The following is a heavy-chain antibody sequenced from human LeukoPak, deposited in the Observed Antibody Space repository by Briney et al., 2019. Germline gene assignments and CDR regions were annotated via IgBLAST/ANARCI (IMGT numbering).Heavy chain of an antibody. CDR1: GGSISSYH. V-gene: IGHV4-59*01. D-gene: IGHD1-7*01. Sequence: SETLSLTCTVSGGSISSYHWSWIRQPPGKGLEWIGYIYYSGSTNYNPSLKSRVTISVDTSKNQFSLKLSSVTAADTAVYYCARYNWNYVGAFDIWGQGTMVTVSS. CDR3: ARYNWNYVGAFDI. CDR2: IYYSGST. J-gene: IGHJ3*02.